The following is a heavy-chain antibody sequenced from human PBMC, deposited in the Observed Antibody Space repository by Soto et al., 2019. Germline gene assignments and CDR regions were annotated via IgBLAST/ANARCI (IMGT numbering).Heavy chain of an antibody. CDR1: GHTSNNFK. D-gene: IGHD4-17*01. Sequence: ASVKVSCKASGHTSNNFKINWVRQVPGQGLEWMGWVSVYDGKAKYGQKFQDRISMTTETSTSTVFMEVRTPRYDDTAIYYCAAAVNIDGLEHWGQGRLVTVSS. V-gene: IGHV1-18*01. CDR3: AAAVNIDGLEH. J-gene: IGHJ1*01. CDR2: VSVYDGKA.